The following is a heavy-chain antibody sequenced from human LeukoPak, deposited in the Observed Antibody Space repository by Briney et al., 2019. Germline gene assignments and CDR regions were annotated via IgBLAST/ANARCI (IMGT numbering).Heavy chain of an antibody. V-gene: IGHV4-39*01. J-gene: IGHJ4*02. CDR2: IYYTGST. D-gene: IGHD3-22*01. Sequence: PSETLSLTCTVSGVSISSSSYYWGWIRQPPGKGLEWIGSIYYTGSTYYNPSLKSRLTLSVDTSKNQFSLKLSSVTAADTAVYYCAAFPYSSSLFDYWGQGSLVTVSS. CDR3: AAFPYSSSLFDY. CDR1: GVSISSSSYY.